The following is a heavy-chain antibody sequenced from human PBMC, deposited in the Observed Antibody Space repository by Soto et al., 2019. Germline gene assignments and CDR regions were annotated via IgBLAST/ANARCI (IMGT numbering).Heavy chain of an antibody. V-gene: IGHV4-30-4*01. CDR1: GGSISSGDYY. J-gene: IGHJ3*02. Sequence: SETLSLTCTVSGGSISSGDYYWSWIRQPPGKGLEWIGYIYYSGSTYYNPSLKSRVNISVDTSKNQFSLNLSSVTAADTAVYYCARDVLSDYGGNWFAFDIWGQGTMVT. CDR3: ARDVLSDYGGNWFAFDI. D-gene: IGHD4-17*01. CDR2: IYYSGST.